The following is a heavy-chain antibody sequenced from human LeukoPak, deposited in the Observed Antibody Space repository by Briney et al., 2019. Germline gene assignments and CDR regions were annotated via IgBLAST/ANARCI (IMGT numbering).Heavy chain of an antibody. D-gene: IGHD2-21*02. Sequence: GGSLRLSCVASGFTFSSNGMHWVRQAPGKGLEWVAFIRNDGSNKYYVDSVKGRFTISRDNAKNTLYLQMNSLRAEDTAMYYCARGHIVVLTAPDYWGQGTLVTVSS. CDR2: IRNDGSNK. CDR1: GFTFSSNG. CDR3: ARGHIVVLTAPDY. V-gene: IGHV3-30*02. J-gene: IGHJ4*02.